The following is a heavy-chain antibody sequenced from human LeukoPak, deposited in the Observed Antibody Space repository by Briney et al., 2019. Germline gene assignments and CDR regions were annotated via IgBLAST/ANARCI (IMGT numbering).Heavy chain of an antibody. J-gene: IGHJ4*02. CDR3: ARGRVITMVRGVLVY. CDR2: ISSSSSTI. V-gene: IGHV3-48*01. CDR1: GFTFSSYS. Sequence: GGSLRLSCAASGFTFSSYSMNWVRQAPGKGLEWVSYISSSSSTIYYADSVKSRFTISRDNAKNSLYLQMNSLRAEDTAVYYCARGRVITMVRGVLVYWGQGSLVTVYS. D-gene: IGHD3-10*01.